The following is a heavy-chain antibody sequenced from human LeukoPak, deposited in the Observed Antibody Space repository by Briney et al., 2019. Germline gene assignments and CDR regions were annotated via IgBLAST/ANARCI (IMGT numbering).Heavy chain of an antibody. Sequence: SETLSLTCTVSGGSISSYYWSWIRQPPGEGLEWIGYIYYSGSTNYNPSLKSRVTISVDTSKNQFSLKLSSVTAADTAVYYCARAPPGEYDFWSGYLDYWGQGTLVTVSS. CDR2: IYYSGST. V-gene: IGHV4-59*01. CDR1: GGSISSYY. J-gene: IGHJ4*02. CDR3: ARAPPGEYDFWSGYLDY. D-gene: IGHD3-3*01.